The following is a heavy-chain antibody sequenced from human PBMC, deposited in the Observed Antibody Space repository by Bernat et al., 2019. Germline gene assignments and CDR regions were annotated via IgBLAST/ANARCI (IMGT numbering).Heavy chain of an antibody. D-gene: IGHD2-15*01. J-gene: IGHJ1*01. CDR1: GYTFTSYA. CDR2: INAGNGNT. V-gene: IGHV1-3*01. Sequence: QVQLVQSGAEVKKPGASVKVSCKASGYTFTSYAMHWVRQAPGQRLEWMGWINAGNGNTKYSQKFQGRDTITRDTAASTAYMELSSLRSEDTAGYYGAGGEYCSGGSCPGGEYFQHWGQGTLVTVSS. CDR3: AGGEYCSGGSCPGGEYFQH.